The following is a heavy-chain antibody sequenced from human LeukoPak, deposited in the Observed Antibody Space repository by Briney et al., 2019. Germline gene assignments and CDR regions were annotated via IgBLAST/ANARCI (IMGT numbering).Heavy chain of an antibody. V-gene: IGHV3-7*01. J-gene: IGHJ3*02. D-gene: IGHD5-24*01. Sequence: PGGSLRLSCVGSGFTFSSYWVNWVRQSPGKGLEWVANIKPDGSDKYYVDSARGRFTVSRDNVKNSAFLQMNSLRAENTAIYYCATISAQTFDIWGQGTLVSVSS. CDR1: GFTFSSYW. CDR2: IKPDGSDK. CDR3: ATISAQTFDI.